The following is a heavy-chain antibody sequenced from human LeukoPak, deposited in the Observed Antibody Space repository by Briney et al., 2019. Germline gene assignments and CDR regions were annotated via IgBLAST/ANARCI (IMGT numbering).Heavy chain of an antibody. D-gene: IGHD3-3*01. J-gene: IGHJ4*02. Sequence: ASVKVSCKASGYTSTSYYMHWVRQAPGQGLEWMGIINPSGGSTSYAQKFQGRVTMTRDTSTSTVYMELSSLRSEDTAVYYCAKVTPADYDFWSGYLYYFDYWGQGTLVTVSS. V-gene: IGHV1-46*01. CDR1: GYTSTSYY. CDR3: AKVTPADYDFWSGYLYYFDY. CDR2: INPSGGST.